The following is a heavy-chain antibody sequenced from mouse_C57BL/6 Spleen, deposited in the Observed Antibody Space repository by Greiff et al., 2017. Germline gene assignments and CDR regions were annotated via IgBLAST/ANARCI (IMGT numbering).Heavy chain of an antibody. J-gene: IGHJ3*01. D-gene: IGHD2-5*01. CDR1: GYSITSGYY. V-gene: IGHV3-6*01. CDR3: ARGGEAIGYSNYVWFAY. Sequence: VQLKESGPGLVKPSQSLSLTCSVTGYSITSGYYWNWIRQFPGNKLEWMGYISYDGSNNYNPSLKNRISITRDTSKNQFFLKLNSVTTEDTATYYCARGGEAIGYSNYVWFAYWGQGTLVTVSA. CDR2: ISYDGSN.